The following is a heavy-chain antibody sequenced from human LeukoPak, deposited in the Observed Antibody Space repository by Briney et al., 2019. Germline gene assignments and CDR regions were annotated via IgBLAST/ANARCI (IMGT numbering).Heavy chain of an antibody. V-gene: IGHV3-21*01. CDR3: ARETYYYDSSGYYYASAGRVSDY. CDR2: ISSSSSYI. Sequence: GGSLRLSCAASGFTFSSYSMNWVRQAPGEGLEWVSSISSSSSYIYYADSVKGRFTISRDNAKNSLYLQMNSLRAEDTAVYYCARETYYYDSSGYYYASAGRVSDYWGQGTLVTVSS. CDR1: GFTFSSYS. D-gene: IGHD3-22*01. J-gene: IGHJ4*02.